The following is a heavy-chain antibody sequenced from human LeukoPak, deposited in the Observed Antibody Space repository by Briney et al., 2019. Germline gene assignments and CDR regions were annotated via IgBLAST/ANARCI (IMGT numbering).Heavy chain of an antibody. J-gene: IGHJ5*02. CDR3: ARGFDYDFWSGLRGWFDP. CDR1: GGSFSGYY. D-gene: IGHD3-3*01. Sequence: RASETLSLTCAVYGGSFSGYYWSWIRQPPGKGLEWIGEINHSGSTNYNPSLKSRVTISVDTSKNQFSLKLSSVTAADTAVYYCARGFDYDFWSGLRGWFDPWGQGTLVTVSS. CDR2: INHSGST. V-gene: IGHV4-34*01.